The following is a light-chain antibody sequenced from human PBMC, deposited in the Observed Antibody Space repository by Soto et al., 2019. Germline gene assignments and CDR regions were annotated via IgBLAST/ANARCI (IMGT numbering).Light chain of an antibody. V-gene: IGLV1-40*01. Sequence: QSVLTQPPSVSGAPGQRVTISCTGSGSNIGAGYDVHWYQQLPGTAPKLLIYANDDRPSGVPDRFSGSTSGTSASLAITGLQAEDAADYYCQSYDNSLLAYVFGGGTKLTVL. CDR1: GSNIGAGYD. CDR2: AND. CDR3: QSYDNSLLAYV. J-gene: IGLJ2*01.